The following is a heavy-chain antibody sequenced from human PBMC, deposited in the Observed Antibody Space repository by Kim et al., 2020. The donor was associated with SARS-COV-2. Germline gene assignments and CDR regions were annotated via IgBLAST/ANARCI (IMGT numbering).Heavy chain of an antibody. J-gene: IGHJ6*03. Sequence: SETLSPTCAVFGESFSDFSWTWIRQSSGKGLEWIGEINQSGSTNYNPSLKSRVTISLDTSKTQFSLKVTSVTAADTAIYYCARGRVGVVPSPVLGLGPFWKYHYMDVWGKGATVTVS. CDR3: ARGRVGVVPSPVLGLGPFWKYHYMDV. CDR1: GESFSDFS. CDR2: INQSGST. D-gene: IGHD3-3*01. V-gene: IGHV4-34*01.